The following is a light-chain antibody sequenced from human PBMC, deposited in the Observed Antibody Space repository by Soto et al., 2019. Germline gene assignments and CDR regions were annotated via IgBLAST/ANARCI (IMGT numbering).Light chain of an antibody. CDR3: QQSNDLVS. J-gene: IGKJ5*01. CDR2: DAS. CDR1: QDINNY. Sequence: DIQMTQSPSSLSASVGDRVTITCQASQDINNYVNWYQQKPGKXPXXLIFDASTLKTGVPSRLSVSGSGTEFSFTISSLQPEDIATDDCQQSNDLVSFFQGTRLEIK. V-gene: IGKV1-33*01.